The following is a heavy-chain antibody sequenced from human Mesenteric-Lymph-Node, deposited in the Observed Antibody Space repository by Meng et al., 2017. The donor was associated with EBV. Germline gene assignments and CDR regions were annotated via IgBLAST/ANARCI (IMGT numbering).Heavy chain of an antibody. CDR3: ARGQWSSSWYFLDY. D-gene: IGHD6-13*01. V-gene: IGHV4-39*07. Sequence: QLQLQESGPGLGKPSETLSLTCIVSGGSISSSSYYWGWIRQPPGKGLEWIGSIYYSGSTYYNPSLKSRVTISVDTSKNQFSLKLSSVTAADTAVYYCARGQWSSSWYFLDYWGQGTLVTVSS. J-gene: IGHJ4*02. CDR1: GGSISSSSYY. CDR2: IYYSGST.